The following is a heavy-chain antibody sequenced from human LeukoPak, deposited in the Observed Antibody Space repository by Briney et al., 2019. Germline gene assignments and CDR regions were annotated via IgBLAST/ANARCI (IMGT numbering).Heavy chain of an antibody. CDR2: ISRSSSDI. D-gene: IGHD2-2*01. CDR3: AREPAASDY. Sequence: GGSLRLSCAASGFTFSSYSMNWVRQAPGKGLEWVSAISRSSSDIYYVDSVKGRFTVSRDNAKNSLYLQMNSLRAEDTAVYYCAREPAASDYWGQGTLVTVSS. J-gene: IGHJ4*02. CDR1: GFTFSSYS. V-gene: IGHV3-21*04.